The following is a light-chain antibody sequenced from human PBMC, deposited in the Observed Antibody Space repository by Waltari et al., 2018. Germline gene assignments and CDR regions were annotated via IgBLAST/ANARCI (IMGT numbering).Light chain of an antibody. J-gene: IGKJ3*01. CDR1: QNILYSSNNKNY. Sequence: DIVMTQSPDSLAVSLGERATINCRSSQNILYSSNNKNYLAGYQQKPGQPPKLLVYWASTRQSGVPDRFSGSGSGTDFTLTISSLQAEDVAVYYCLQYYNNPFAFGPGTKVDIK. CDR2: WAS. CDR3: LQYYNNPFA. V-gene: IGKV4-1*01.